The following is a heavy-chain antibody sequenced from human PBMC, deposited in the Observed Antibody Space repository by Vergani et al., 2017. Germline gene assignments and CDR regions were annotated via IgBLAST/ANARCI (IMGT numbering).Heavy chain of an antibody. D-gene: IGHD2-15*01. J-gene: IGHJ4*02. CDR1: GYTFTGYY. V-gene: IGHV1-2*02. CDR3: ARSPYCSGGSCYLAIPFDY. CDR2: INPNSGGT. Sequence: QVQLVQSGAEVKKPGASVKVSCKASGYTFTGYYMHWVRQAPGQGLEWMGWINPNSGGTNYAQKFQGRVTMTRDTSIITAYMELSSLRSEDTAVYYCARSPYCSGGSCYLAIPFDYWGQGTLVTVSS.